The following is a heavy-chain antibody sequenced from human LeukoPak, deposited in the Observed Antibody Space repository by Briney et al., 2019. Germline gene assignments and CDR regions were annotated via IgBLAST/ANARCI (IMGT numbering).Heavy chain of an antibody. V-gene: IGHV3-23*01. CDR2: ISGDGGNT. CDR3: AKERD. CDR1: GFTFSIYD. J-gene: IGHJ4*02. Sequence: GGALRLSCAVSGFTFSIYDMSWVRQAPGKGLEWVSSISGDGGNTYYADSVKGRFTIYRDNSKNTLYLQMNSLRAEDTAVYYCAKERDWGQGTLVTVSS.